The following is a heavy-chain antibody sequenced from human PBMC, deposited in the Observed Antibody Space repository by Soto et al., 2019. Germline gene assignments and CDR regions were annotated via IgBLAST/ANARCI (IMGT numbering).Heavy chain of an antibody. V-gene: IGHV1-3*01. CDR3: ASSSWYFDY. CDR2: INAGNGNT. Sequence: QVQLVQSGAEVKKPGASVKVSCKASGYTFNSYAMHWVRQAPGQRLEWMGWINAGNGNTKYSQKFQDRVTITRDTSASTGYMELSSLRSEDTAVYYCASSSWYFDYWGQGTLVTVSS. J-gene: IGHJ4*02. CDR1: GYTFNSYA. D-gene: IGHD6-13*01.